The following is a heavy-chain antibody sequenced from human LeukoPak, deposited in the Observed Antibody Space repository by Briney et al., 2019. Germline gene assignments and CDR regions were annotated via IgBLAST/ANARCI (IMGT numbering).Heavy chain of an antibody. D-gene: IGHD4-17*01. CDR1: GGSISSYY. Sequence: SEALSLTCTVSGGSISSYYWSWIRQPAGKGLEWIGRSYTSGSTNYNPSLKSRVTMSVDTSKNQFSLKLSSVTAADTAVYYCARDPPYGDYWYFDLWGRGTLVTVSS. CDR2: SYTSGST. CDR3: ARDPPYGDYWYFDL. V-gene: IGHV4-4*07. J-gene: IGHJ2*01.